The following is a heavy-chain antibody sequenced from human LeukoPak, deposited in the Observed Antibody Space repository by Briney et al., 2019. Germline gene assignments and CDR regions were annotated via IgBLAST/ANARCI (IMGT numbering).Heavy chain of an antibody. J-gene: IGHJ4*02. V-gene: IGHV4-28*01. D-gene: IGHD1-26*01. CDR3: AIIPPYSGSYYFDY. CDR2: IYYSGST. Sequence: SDTLSLTCAVSGYSISSSNWWGWIRQPPGKGLEWIGYIYYSGSTYYNPSLKSRVTMSVDTSKNQFSLKLSSVTAVDTAVYYCAIIPPYSGSYYFDYWGQGTLVTVSS. CDR1: GYSISSSNW.